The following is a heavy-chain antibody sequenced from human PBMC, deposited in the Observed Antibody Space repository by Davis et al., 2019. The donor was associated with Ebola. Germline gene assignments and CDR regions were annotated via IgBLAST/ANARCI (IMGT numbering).Heavy chain of an antibody. V-gene: IGHV3-30*18. Sequence: PGGSLRLSCAASGFIFRDYGMHWVRQAPGKGLEWVAMTSYDETNIHYADTVRGRFTISRDNSKNTLHLQMDRLRHEDTAVYHCVKDDQEMATIYLFDVWGQGTLVTVSS. CDR3: VKDDQEMATIYLFDV. CDR1: GFIFRDYG. D-gene: IGHD5-24*01. J-gene: IGHJ4*02. CDR2: TSYDETNI.